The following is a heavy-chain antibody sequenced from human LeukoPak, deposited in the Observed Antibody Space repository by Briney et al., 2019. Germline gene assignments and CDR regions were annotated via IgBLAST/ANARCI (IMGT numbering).Heavy chain of an antibody. V-gene: IGHV4-59*08. CDR2: IYYSGST. CDR3: ARLGYGDYFYY. Sequence: PSETLSLTCTVSGGSISSYYWSWIRQPPGKGLEWIGYIYYSGSTNYNPSLKSRVTISVDTSKNQFSLKLSSVTAADTAVYYCARLGYGDYFYYWGQGTLVTVSS. D-gene: IGHD4-17*01. J-gene: IGHJ4*02. CDR1: GGSISSYY.